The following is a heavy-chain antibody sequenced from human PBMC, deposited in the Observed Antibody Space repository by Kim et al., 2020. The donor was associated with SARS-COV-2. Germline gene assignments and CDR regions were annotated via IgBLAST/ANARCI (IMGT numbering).Heavy chain of an antibody. V-gene: IGHV4-39*07. CDR3: ARTDGYKARYYYGMDV. Sequence: SETLSLTCTVSGGSISSSSYYWGWIRQPPGKGLEWIGSIYYSGSTYYNPSLKSRVTISVDTSKNQFSLKLSSVTAADTAVYYCARTDGYKARYYYGMDVWGQGTTVTVSS. CDR2: IYYSGST. J-gene: IGHJ6*02. CDR1: GGSISSSSYY. D-gene: IGHD5-12*01.